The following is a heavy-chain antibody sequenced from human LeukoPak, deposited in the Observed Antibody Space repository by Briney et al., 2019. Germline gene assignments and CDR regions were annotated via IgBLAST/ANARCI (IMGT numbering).Heavy chain of an antibody. D-gene: IGHD4-17*01. CDR3: ARDLGYGEFDY. CDR2: FYHGGST. Sequence: SETLSLTCTVSGYSISTGYYWDWIRQSPGKGLEWIGTFYHGGSTYYNPSLKSRVTISVDTSKNQFSLNLTSVTAADTAVYYCARDLGYGEFDYWGQGTLVTVSS. CDR1: GYSISTGYY. V-gene: IGHV4-38-2*02. J-gene: IGHJ4*02.